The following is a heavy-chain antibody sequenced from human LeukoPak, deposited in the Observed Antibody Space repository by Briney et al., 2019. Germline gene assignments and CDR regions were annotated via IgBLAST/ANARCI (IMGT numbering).Heavy chain of an antibody. Sequence: GESLKISCKGSGYSFATYWIGWVRQMPGKGLEWMGIIYPGDSDTRYSPSFQGQVTISADKSISTAYLQWGSLKASDTAMYYCARVAGNYYYYYGMDVWGQGTTVTVSS. CDR2: IYPGDSDT. D-gene: IGHD1-1*01. J-gene: IGHJ6*02. V-gene: IGHV5-51*01. CDR3: ARVAGNYYYYYGMDV. CDR1: GYSFATYW.